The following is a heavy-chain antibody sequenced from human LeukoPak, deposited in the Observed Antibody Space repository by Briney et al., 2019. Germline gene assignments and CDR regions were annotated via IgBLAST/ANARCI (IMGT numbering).Heavy chain of an antibody. D-gene: IGHD6-19*01. J-gene: IGHJ5*02. CDR1: GFTFSSYG. CDR3: AKDSSGWNNLFDP. CDR2: ISYDGSNK. Sequence: GRSLRLSCAASGFTFSSYGMHWVRQAPGKGLEWVAVISYDGSNKYYADSVKGRFTISRDNSKNTLYLQMNSLRAEDTAVYYCAKDSSGWNNLFDPWGQGTLVTVSS. V-gene: IGHV3-30*18.